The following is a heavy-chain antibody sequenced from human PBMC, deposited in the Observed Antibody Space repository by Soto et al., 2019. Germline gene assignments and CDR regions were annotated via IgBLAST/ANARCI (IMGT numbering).Heavy chain of an antibody. Sequence: QVQLVQSGAEERKPGASVKVSCKASGYTFTNYTMHWVRQAPGQSLEWMGWINGANGNTVFSQQLQGGVTIARDTSASTAYMELSSLRPEDTAVYYCATEGFDYWGQGTLVTVSS. CDR3: ATEGFDY. J-gene: IGHJ4*02. V-gene: IGHV1-3*05. CDR2: INGANGNT. CDR1: GYTFTNYT.